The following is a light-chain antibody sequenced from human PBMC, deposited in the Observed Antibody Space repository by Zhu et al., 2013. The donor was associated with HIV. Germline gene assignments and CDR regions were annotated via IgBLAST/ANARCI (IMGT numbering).Light chain of an antibody. CDR2: DAS. Sequence: AVQLTQSPSSLSASVGDRVTITCRASQAIKTTLAWYQQKAGQVPKLLIYDASTLESGVPSRFSGSGSGTDFTLAISSLQPEDSATYYCLQYNHYAFTFGPGTKWMSN. CDR1: QAIKTT. V-gene: IGKV1D-13*01. CDR3: LQYNHYAFT. J-gene: IGKJ3*01.